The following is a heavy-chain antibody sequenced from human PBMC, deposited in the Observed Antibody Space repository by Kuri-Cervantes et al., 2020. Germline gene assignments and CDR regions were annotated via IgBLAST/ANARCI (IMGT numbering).Heavy chain of an antibody. J-gene: IGHJ5*02. V-gene: IGHV4-34*01. D-gene: IGHD3-10*01. CDR1: GGSFSGYY. CDR3: ARHSSITMVRGVIP. Sequence: GSLRLSCAVYGGSFSGYYWSWIRQPPGKGLEWIGSIYYSGSTYYNPSLKSRVTISVDTSKNQFSLKLSSVTAADTAVYYCARHSSITMVRGVIPWGQGTLVTVSS. CDR2: IYYSGST.